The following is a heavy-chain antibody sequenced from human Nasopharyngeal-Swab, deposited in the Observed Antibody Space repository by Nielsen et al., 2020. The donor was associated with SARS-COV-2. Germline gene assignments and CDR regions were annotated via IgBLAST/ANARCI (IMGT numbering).Heavy chain of an antibody. CDR1: GFTFSSYA. CDR3: ARVSDYDYVWGSFFVDYYYMDV. CDR2: ISGSGGST. J-gene: IGHJ6*03. D-gene: IGHD3-16*01. V-gene: IGHV3-23*01. Sequence: GGSLRLSCAASGFTFSSYAMSWVRQAPGKGLEWVSAISGSGGSTYYADSVKGRFTISRDNSKNTLYLQMNSLRAEDTAVYYCARVSDYDYVWGSFFVDYYYMDVWGKGTTVTVSS.